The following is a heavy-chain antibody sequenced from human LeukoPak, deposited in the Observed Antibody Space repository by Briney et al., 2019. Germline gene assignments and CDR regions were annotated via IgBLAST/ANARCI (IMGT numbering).Heavy chain of an antibody. J-gene: IGHJ4*02. CDR1: GFTFSSYG. D-gene: IGHD2-8*02. V-gene: IGHV3-30*02. CDR2: IRYDGSNK. CDR3: AKAGPPRYYFDY. Sequence: PGGSLRLSCAASGFTFSSYGMHWVRQAPGKGLEWVAFIRYDGSNKYYADSVKGRFTISRDNSKNTLYLQMNSLRAEDTAVYYCAKAGPPRYYFDYWGQGTLVTVSS.